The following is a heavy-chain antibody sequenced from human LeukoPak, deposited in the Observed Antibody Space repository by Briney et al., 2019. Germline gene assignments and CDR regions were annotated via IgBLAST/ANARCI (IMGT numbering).Heavy chain of an antibody. D-gene: IGHD2-15*01. V-gene: IGHV3-33*01. CDR3: VRYCNGGNCYRDAFDI. CDR2: IWYDGNNK. CDR1: GFTFSSYG. Sequence: PGGSLRLSCTASGFTFSSYGMYWVRQAPGKGLEWVALIWYDGNNKEYADSVKGRFTISRDNSKNTLYLQMNSLRAEDTAVYYCVRYCNGGNCYRDAFDIWGQGTMVTVSS. J-gene: IGHJ3*02.